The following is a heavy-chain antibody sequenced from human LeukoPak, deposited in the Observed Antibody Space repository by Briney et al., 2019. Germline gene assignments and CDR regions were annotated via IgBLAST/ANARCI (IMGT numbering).Heavy chain of an antibody. CDR2: IYYSGST. CDR3: ARAKRYYYEN. V-gene: IGHV4-59*01. J-gene: IGHJ4*02. CDR1: GGSISSYY. Sequence: SETLSLTCTVSGGSISSYYWSWIRQPPGKGLEWIGYIYYSGSTNYNPSLKSRVTISVDTSKNQSSLKLSSVTAADATVYYCARAKRYYYENWGQGTLVTVSS. D-gene: IGHD2-15*01.